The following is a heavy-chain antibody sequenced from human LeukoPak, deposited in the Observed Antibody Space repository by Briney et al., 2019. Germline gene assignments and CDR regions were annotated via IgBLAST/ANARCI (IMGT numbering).Heavy chain of an antibody. D-gene: IGHD6-6*01. CDR1: GGSISSGDYY. CDR3: AREGSSSKGFDY. V-gene: IGHV4-30-4*08. J-gene: IGHJ4*02. Sequence: SQTLSPTCTVSGGSISSGDYYWSWIRQPPGKGLEWIGYIYYSGSTYYNPSLKSRVTISVDTSKNQFSLKLSSVTAADTAVYYCAREGSSSKGFDYWGQGTLVTVSS. CDR2: IYYSGST.